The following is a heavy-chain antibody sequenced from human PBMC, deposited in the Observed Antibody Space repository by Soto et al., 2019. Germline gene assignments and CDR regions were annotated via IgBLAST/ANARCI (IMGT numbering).Heavy chain of an antibody. V-gene: IGHV4-4*07. Sequence: SETLSLTCTVSGASISGFYWSWIRKSAGKGLEWIGRIYATGATDYNPSLKSRVMMSVDTSKKQFSLKLRSVTAADTAVYYCVRDGTKTLRDWFDPWGQGISVTVSS. J-gene: IGHJ5*02. D-gene: IGHD1-1*01. CDR1: GASISGFY. CDR2: IYATGAT. CDR3: VRDGTKTLRDWFDP.